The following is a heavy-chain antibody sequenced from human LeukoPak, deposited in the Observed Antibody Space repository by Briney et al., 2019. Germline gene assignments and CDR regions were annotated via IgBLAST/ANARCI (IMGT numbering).Heavy chain of an antibody. J-gene: IGHJ4*02. V-gene: IGHV4-39*01. CDR1: GGSISGSSYY. Sequence: SETLSLTCTVSGGSISGSSYYWGWISQPPGKGLEWIGSIYYSGSTYYNPSLKSRVTISVDTSKNQFSLKLNSVTATDTAEYYCARHYGPWGQGTLVTVSS. D-gene: IGHD3-10*01. CDR3: ARHYGP. CDR2: IYYSGST.